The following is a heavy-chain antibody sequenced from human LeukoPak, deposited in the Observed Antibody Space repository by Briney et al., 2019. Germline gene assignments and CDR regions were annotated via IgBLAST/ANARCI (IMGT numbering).Heavy chain of an antibody. CDR2: IKTKTFGGTT. Sequence: GGSLRLSCTTSGFTFGDHGVSWSRQAPGKGPEWISFIKTKTFGGTTEYAASVKGRFTISRDDSTGIAYLQMDSLRPDDTAVYYCSRGVIVGAAYFDYWGQGTLVTVSS. CDR3: SRGVIVGAAYFDY. V-gene: IGHV3-49*03. J-gene: IGHJ4*02. CDR1: GFTFGDHG. D-gene: IGHD1-26*01.